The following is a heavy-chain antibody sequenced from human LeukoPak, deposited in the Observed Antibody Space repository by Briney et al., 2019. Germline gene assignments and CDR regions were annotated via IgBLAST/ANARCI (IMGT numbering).Heavy chain of an antibody. Sequence: PSETLSLTCTVSGGSISSYYWNWFRQSPGKGLEWIAYISYSGSTDYNPSLKSRVTISVDTSKNQFSLKLSSVTAADTAVYYCARGYCTNAVCSLGPTQAWGQGTLVTVSS. D-gene: IGHD2-8*01. CDR3: ARGYCTNAVCSLGPTQA. J-gene: IGHJ4*02. CDR2: ISYSGST. CDR1: GGSISSYY. V-gene: IGHV4-59*01.